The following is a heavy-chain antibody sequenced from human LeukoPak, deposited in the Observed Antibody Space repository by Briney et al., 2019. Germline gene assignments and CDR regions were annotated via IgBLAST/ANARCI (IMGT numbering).Heavy chain of an antibody. D-gene: IGHD4-23*01. CDR3: ARASRWQGFDY. J-gene: IGHJ4*02. CDR2: IYYSGST. Sequence: PSETLSLTCTVSGGSISSYYWSWIRQPPGKGLEWIGYIYYSGSTNYNPSLKSRVTISVDTSNNQFSLKLSSVTAADTAVYYCARASRWQGFDYWGQGTLVTVSS. CDR1: GGSISSYY. V-gene: IGHV4-59*01.